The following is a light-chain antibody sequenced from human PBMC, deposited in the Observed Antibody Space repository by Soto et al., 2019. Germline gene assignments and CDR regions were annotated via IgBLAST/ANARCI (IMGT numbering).Light chain of an antibody. CDR2: GAS. Sequence: EIVFTQSPGTLSLSPGERATLSCRASQSVSSSYLAWYQQKPGQAPRLLIYGASSRATGIPDRFSGSGSGTDFTLTXSRLEPEDFAVYYCQQYGSSPRTFGQGTTV. CDR3: QQYGSSPRT. J-gene: IGKJ1*01. CDR1: QSVSSSY. V-gene: IGKV3-20*01.